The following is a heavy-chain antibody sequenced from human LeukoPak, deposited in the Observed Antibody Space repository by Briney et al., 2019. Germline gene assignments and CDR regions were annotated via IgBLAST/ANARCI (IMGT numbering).Heavy chain of an antibody. CDR1: GFTFSSYA. J-gene: IGHJ4*02. V-gene: IGHV3-48*03. CDR3: ASPGSGSYNY. Sequence: GGSLRLSCAASGFTFSSYAMNWVRQAPGKGLEWVSYISSGSSTIYYADSVKGRFTISRDNAKSSLYLQMDSLRDEDTAVYYCASPGSGSYNYWGQGTLVTVSS. D-gene: IGHD3-10*01. CDR2: ISSGSSTI.